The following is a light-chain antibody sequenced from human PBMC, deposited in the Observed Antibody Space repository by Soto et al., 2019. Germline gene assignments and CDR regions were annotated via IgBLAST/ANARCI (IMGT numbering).Light chain of an antibody. CDR1: QSVSSN. CDR2: DIS. J-gene: IGKJ1*01. CDR3: QQYDNLPLI. V-gene: IGKV3D-15*01. Sequence: EIVMTQSPATLSVSPGERATLSCRASQSVSSNLAWYQQKPGQAPSLLIYDISARATGIPTRFSGSGSGTEFTLTISSLQSEDFATYYCQQYDNLPLIFGQGTKVDIK.